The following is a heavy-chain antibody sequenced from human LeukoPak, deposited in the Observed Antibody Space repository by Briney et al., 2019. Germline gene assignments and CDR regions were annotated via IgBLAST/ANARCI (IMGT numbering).Heavy chain of an antibody. CDR3: ANNLFAHSSSWYLFGAFDI. D-gene: IGHD6-13*01. J-gene: IGHJ3*02. CDR2: ISGSGGST. V-gene: IGHV3-23*01. Sequence: GGSLRLSCAASGFTFSSYAMSWVRQAPGKGLEWVSAISGSGGSTYYADSVKGRFTISRDNSKNTLYLQMNSLRAEDTAVYYCANNLFAHSSSWYLFGAFDIWGQGTMVTVSS. CDR1: GFTFSSYA.